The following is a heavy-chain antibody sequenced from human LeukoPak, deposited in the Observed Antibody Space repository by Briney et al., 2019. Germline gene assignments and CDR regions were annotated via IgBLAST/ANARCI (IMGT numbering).Heavy chain of an antibody. D-gene: IGHD3-22*01. CDR1: GFTFSSYA. CDR3: ATDFYDST. CDR2: IRSNSDGGTI. V-gene: IGHV3-15*01. Sequence: GGSLRLSCAASGFTFSSYAMSWVRQAPGKGLEWVGRIRSNSDGGTIDYAAPVKGRFTLSRDDSKNTLYLQMNSLQTEDTAVYYCATDFYDSTWGQGTLVTVSS. J-gene: IGHJ5*02.